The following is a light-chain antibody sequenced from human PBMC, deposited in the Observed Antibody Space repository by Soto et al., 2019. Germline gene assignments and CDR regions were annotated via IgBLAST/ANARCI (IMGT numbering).Light chain of an antibody. J-gene: IGKJ5*01. Sequence: EIVLTQSPATLSLSPVERATLSCMASQSVSRYLAWYQQKPGQAPRLLIYDASNRATGFPARFSGSGSGTDFTLTISRLEPDDFAVYYCQQRSSWPITFGQGTRLEIK. CDR1: QSVSRY. CDR2: DAS. V-gene: IGKV3-11*01. CDR3: QQRSSWPIT.